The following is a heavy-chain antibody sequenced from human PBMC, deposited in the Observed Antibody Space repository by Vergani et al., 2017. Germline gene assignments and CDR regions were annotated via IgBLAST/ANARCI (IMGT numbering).Heavy chain of an antibody. CDR3: ARAPHQYCSSTSGQPLDY. J-gene: IGHJ4*02. CDR1: GYTFTGYY. CDR2: INPNSGGT. Sequence: QVQLVQSGAEVKKPGASVKVSCKASGYTFTGYYMHLVRQAPGQGLEWMGWINPNSGGTNYAQKFQGRVTMTRDTSISTAYMELRRLRSDDTAVYYCARAPHQYCSSTSGQPLDYWGQGTLVTVSS. D-gene: IGHD2-2*01. V-gene: IGHV1-2*02.